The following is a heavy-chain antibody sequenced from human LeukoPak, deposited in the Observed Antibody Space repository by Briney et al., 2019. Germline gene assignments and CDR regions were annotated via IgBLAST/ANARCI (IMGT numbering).Heavy chain of an antibody. CDR3: ARAGYSYGRIDYYYMDV. CDR1: GFTFSSYA. V-gene: IGHV3-30-3*01. Sequence: GGSLRLSCAASGFTFSSYAMHWVRRAPGKGLEWVAVISYDGSNKYYADSVKGRFTISRDNAKNSLYLQMNSLRAEDTAVYYCARAGYSYGRIDYYYMDVWGKGTTVTVSS. J-gene: IGHJ6*03. D-gene: IGHD5-18*01. CDR2: ISYDGSNK.